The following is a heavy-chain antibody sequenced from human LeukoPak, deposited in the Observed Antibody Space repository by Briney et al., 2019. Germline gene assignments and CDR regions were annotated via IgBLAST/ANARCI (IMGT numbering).Heavy chain of an antibody. D-gene: IGHD2/OR15-2a*01. CDR3: ARDHLIGDAFDI. CDR1: RGTFSSYG. CDR2: ISAYNGNT. Sequence: ASVKVSCKASRGTFSSYGISWVRQAPGQGLERMGWISAYNGNTNYAQKLQGRVTMTTDTSTSTAYMELRSLRSDDTAVYYCARDHLIGDAFDIWGQATMVTVSS. J-gene: IGHJ3*02. V-gene: IGHV1-18*01.